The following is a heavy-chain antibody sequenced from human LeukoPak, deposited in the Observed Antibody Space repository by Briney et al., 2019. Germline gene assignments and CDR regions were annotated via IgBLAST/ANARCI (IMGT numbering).Heavy chain of an antibody. CDR3: AKSRYFDWLSPPGFDY. CDR1: GFTFSSYA. CDR2: ISGSGGST. Sequence: GGSLRLSCAASGFTFSSYAMSWVRQAPGKGLEWVSAISGSGGSTYYADSVKGRFTISRDNSMNTLYLQMNSLRAEDTAVYYCAKSRYFDWLSPPGFDYWGQGTLVTVSS. V-gene: IGHV3-23*01. D-gene: IGHD3-9*01. J-gene: IGHJ4*02.